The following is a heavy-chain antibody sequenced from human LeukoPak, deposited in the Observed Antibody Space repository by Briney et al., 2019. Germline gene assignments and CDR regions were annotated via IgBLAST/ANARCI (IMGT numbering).Heavy chain of an antibody. Sequence: PGRSLRLSCAASGFTFSSYAMHWVCQAPGKGLEWVAVISYDGSNKYYADSVKGRFTISRDNSKNTLYLQMNSLRAEDTAVYYCAKDYPSPYGFSYWGQGTLVTVSS. J-gene: IGHJ4*02. V-gene: IGHV3-30*04. D-gene: IGHD3/OR15-3a*01. CDR1: GFTFSSYA. CDR2: ISYDGSNK. CDR3: AKDYPSPYGFSY.